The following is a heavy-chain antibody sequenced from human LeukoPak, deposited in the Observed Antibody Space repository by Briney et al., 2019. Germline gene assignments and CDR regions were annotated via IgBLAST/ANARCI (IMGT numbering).Heavy chain of an antibody. Sequence: SETLSLTCTVSGVSISSYYWSWIRQPPGKGLEWIGYMYYSGTINYNPSLKSRVTISVDTSKNQFSLKLSSVTAADTAMYYCARAWATDYFDYWGQGTLVTVSS. V-gene: IGHV4-59*01. CDR3: ARAWATDYFDY. CDR1: GVSISSYY. J-gene: IGHJ4*02. CDR2: MYYSGTI.